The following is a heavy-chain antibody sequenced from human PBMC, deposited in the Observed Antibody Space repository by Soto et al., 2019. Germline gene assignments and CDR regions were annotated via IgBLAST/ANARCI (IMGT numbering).Heavy chain of an antibody. V-gene: IGHV3-30*18. CDR3: VEDQITVTDKEDLQI. CDR1: GFIFRNYG. CDR2: ISYGGTNE. J-gene: IGHJ1*01. Sequence: QVQLAESGGGVVQPGTSLRLSCAASGFIFRNYGMHWVRQAPGKGLEWVAVISYGGTNEDYADSVKGRFSISRDNPKNTLYLKMNSLRADDAAMYYCVEDQITVTDKEDLQIWGQCTLVIVSS. D-gene: IGHD6-19*01.